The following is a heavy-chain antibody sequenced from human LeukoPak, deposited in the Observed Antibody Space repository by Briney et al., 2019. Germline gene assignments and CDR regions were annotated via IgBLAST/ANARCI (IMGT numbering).Heavy chain of an antibody. CDR1: GFTFSSYS. CDR2: INGDGTST. Sequence: GGSLRLSCAASGFTFSSYSMNWVRQTPGKGLVWVSHINGDGTSTNYADSVKGRFTISRDNAKNTLYLQMNSLRAEDTAVYYCVLPFDAFDIWGQGTMVTVSS. J-gene: IGHJ3*02. CDR3: VLPFDAFDI. V-gene: IGHV3-74*01.